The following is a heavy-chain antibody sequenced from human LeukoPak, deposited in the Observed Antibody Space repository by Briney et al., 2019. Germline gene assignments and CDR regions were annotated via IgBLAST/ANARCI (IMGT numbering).Heavy chain of an antibody. J-gene: IGHJ4*02. D-gene: IGHD3-16*02. CDR3: ARERRSSSYTRYFDY. Sequence: SETLSLTCAVYGGPFSGYYWSWIRQPPGKGLEWIGEINHSGSTNYNPSLKSRVTISVDTSKNQFSLKLSSVTAADTAVYYCARERRSSSYTRYFDYWGQGTLVTVSS. V-gene: IGHV4-34*01. CDR2: INHSGST. CDR1: GGPFSGYY.